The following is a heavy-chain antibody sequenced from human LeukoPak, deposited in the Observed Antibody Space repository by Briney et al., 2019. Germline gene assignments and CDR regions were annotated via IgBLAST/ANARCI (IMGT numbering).Heavy chain of an antibody. CDR2: IYVGGTT. Sequence: SETLSLTCTVSGGSITSRNYQWGWVRQPPGKGLGWIASIYVGGTTHYNPSLKSRVDISMDTSKNQFSLWLSSVTAADTAVYYCARADYDIFLGSHAFDIWGQGTMLPVPS. CDR1: GGSITSRNYQ. CDR3: ARADYDIFLGSHAFDI. V-gene: IGHV4-39*07. J-gene: IGHJ3*02. D-gene: IGHD3-9*01.